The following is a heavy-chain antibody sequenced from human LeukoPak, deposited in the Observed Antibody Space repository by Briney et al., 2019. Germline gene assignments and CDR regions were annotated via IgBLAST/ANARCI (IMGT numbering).Heavy chain of an antibody. J-gene: IGHJ4*02. V-gene: IGHV3-30*04. CDR1: GFTLSSYA. CDR2: ISYDGSNK. CDR3: ARGALTTESYFDY. D-gene: IGHD1-1*01. Sequence: PGGSLSLSCAASGFTLSSYAMHGVPDAPRRGLEWGADISYDGSNKYYTDPVKGRFTISRDNSKNTLYLQMNSLRAEDTAVYYCARGALTTESYFDYWGQGTLVTVSS.